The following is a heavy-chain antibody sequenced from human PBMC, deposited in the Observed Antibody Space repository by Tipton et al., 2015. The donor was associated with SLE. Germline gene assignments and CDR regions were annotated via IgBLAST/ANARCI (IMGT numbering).Heavy chain of an antibody. V-gene: IGHV4-30-4*01. CDR1: GGSISSGDYY. J-gene: IGHJ4*02. D-gene: IGHD6-13*01. Sequence: TLSLTCTVSGGSISSGDYYWSWIRQPPGKGLEWIGYIYYSGSTYYNPSLKSRVTISVDTSKNQFSLKLSSVTAADTAVYYCARGRRSSSWSDYWGQGTLVTVSS. CDR3: ARGRRSSSWSDY. CDR2: IYYSGST.